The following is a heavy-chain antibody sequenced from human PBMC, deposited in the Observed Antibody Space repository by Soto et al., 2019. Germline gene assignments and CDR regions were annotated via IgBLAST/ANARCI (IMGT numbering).Heavy chain of an antibody. CDR1: GYTFTSYD. CDR3: ARVRGHCSSTSCYYYYGMDV. J-gene: IGHJ6*02. CDR2: MNPNSGNT. Sequence: ASVKVSCKASGYTFTSYDINWVRQATGQGLEWMGWMNPNSGNTGYAQKFQGRVTMTRNTSISTAYMELSSLRSEDTAMYYCARVRGHCSSTSCYYYYGMDVWGQGTTVTVSS. V-gene: IGHV1-8*01. D-gene: IGHD2-2*01.